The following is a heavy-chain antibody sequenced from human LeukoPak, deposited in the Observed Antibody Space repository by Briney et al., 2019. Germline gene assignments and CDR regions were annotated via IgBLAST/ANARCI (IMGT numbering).Heavy chain of an antibody. V-gene: IGHV4-59*01. CDR1: GVSISSYY. J-gene: IGHJ4*02. CDR3: ARARSWYYFDY. D-gene: IGHD6-13*01. Sequence: SSETLSLTCTVSGVSISSYYWSWIRQPPGKGLEWIGYIYYSGSTNYNPSLKSRVTISVDTSKNQFSLKLSSVTAADTAVYYCARARSWYYFDYWGQGTLVTVSS. CDR2: IYYSGST.